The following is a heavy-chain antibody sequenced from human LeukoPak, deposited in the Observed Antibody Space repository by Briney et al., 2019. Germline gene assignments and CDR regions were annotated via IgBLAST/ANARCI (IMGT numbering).Heavy chain of an antibody. CDR2: IYYSGST. D-gene: IGHD3-3*01. Sequence: PSETLSLTCTVSGGSTSSYYWSWIRQPPGKGLEWIGYIYYSGSTNYNPSLKSRVTISVDTSKNQFSLKLSSVTAADTAVYYCARFGNYDFWSGYIDYWGRGTLVTVSS. CDR1: GGSTSSYY. CDR3: ARFGNYDFWSGYIDY. V-gene: IGHV4-59*01. J-gene: IGHJ4*02.